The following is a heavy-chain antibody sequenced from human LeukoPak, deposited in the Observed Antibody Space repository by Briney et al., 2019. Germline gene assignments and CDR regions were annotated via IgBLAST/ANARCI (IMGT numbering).Heavy chain of an antibody. CDR2: IYHSGST. CDR1: GYSINSAYY. J-gene: IGHJ4*02. D-gene: IGHD3-22*01. Sequence: PSETLSLTCTVSGYSINSAYYWGWIRQPPGEGLEWIGSIYHSGSTYYNPSLKSRVTISVDTSKNQFSLKLRSVTAADTAVYYCARVREDSSGWQFGLDYWGQGTLVTVSS. CDR3: ARVREDSSGWQFGLDY. V-gene: IGHV4-38-2*02.